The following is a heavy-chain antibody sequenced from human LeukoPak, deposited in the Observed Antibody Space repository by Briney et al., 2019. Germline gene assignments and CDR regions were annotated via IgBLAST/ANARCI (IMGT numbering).Heavy chain of an antibody. J-gene: IGHJ4*02. CDR2: INPSGGST. CDR3: AREFVLARTGYSYGYSYFDY. V-gene: IGHV1-46*01. Sequence: GASVKVSCKASGYTFTSYYMHWVRQAPGQGLEWMGLINPSGGSTSYAQKFQGRVTMTRDTSTSTVYMELSSLRSEDTAVYYCAREFVLARTGYSYGYSYFDYWGQGTLVTVSS. D-gene: IGHD5-18*01. CDR1: GYTFTSYY.